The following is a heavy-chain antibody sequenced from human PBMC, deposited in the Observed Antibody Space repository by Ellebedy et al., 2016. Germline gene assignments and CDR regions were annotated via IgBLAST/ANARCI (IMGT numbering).Heavy chain of an antibody. Sequence: GGSLRLSCAASGFSFTNYGAHWNRQVPGKGLEWVAVISYDGSNKYFADSVKGRFTISRDNSKNTLYLQMNSLRLEDTAVYYCAKDRGSSGWSGHFDYWGQGTRVTVSS. CDR1: GFSFTNYG. D-gene: IGHD6-19*01. V-gene: IGHV3-30*18. CDR3: AKDRGSSGWSGHFDY. J-gene: IGHJ4*02. CDR2: ISYDGSNK.